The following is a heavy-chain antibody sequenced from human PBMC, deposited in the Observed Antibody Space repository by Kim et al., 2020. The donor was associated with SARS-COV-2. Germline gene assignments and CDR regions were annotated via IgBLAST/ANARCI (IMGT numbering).Heavy chain of an antibody. V-gene: IGHV3-30-3*01. Sequence: GGSLRLSCAASGFTFSSYALHWVRQAPGKGLEWVAVISYDGSKKYYTDSVKGRFTISRDNSKNTLYLQMNSLRTEDTAVYYCAREVGQRDDYYMDVWGKGTTVTVSS. CDR1: GFTFSSYA. J-gene: IGHJ6*03. D-gene: IGHD6-25*01. CDR2: ISYDGSKK. CDR3: AREVGQRDDYYMDV.